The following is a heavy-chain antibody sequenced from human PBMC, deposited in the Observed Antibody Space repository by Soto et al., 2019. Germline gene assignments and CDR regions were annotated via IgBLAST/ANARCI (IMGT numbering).Heavy chain of an antibody. CDR1: GGSISSGGYY. CDR3: ARGPIVGARTPFDY. CDR2: IYYSGST. V-gene: IGHV4-31*03. Sequence: QVQLQESGPGLVKPSQTLSLTCTVSGGSISSGGYYWSWIRQHPGKGLEWIGYIYYSGSTYYNPSLKSRVTISVDTSKNQFSLKLSSVTAADTAVYYCARGPIVGARTPFDYWGQGTRVTVSS. D-gene: IGHD1-26*01. J-gene: IGHJ4*02.